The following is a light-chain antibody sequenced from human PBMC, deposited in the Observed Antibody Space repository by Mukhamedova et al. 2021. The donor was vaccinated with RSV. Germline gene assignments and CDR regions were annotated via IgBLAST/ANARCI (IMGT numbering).Light chain of an antibody. CDR2: DAS. CDR1: DIENF. J-gene: IGKJ3*01. Sequence: DIENFLTWYQHKPGEAPKPLIYDASNLETGVPSRFSGSGSGTYFTLTINNLQPEAVATYYCQHYYNLPLAFGPGTKVDIK. V-gene: IGKV1-33*01. CDR3: QHYYNLPLA.